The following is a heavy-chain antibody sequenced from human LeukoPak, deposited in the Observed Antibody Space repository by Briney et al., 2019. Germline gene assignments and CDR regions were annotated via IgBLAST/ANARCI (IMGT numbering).Heavy chain of an antibody. J-gene: IGHJ4*02. Sequence: SETLSLTCTVSGGSISSYYWSWSRQPAGKGLEWIGRFYTSGSTNYNPSLKSRVTMSVDTSKNQFSLKLSSVTAADTAVYYCARGPYCSSTSCYYYFDYWGQGTLVTVSS. V-gene: IGHV4-4*07. CDR2: FYTSGST. CDR1: GGSISSYY. D-gene: IGHD2-2*01. CDR3: ARGPYCSSTSCYYYFDY.